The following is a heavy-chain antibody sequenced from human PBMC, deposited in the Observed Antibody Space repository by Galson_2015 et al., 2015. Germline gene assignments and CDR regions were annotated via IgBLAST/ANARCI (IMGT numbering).Heavy chain of an antibody. CDR1: GYTFSNHA. D-gene: IGHD3-16*01. J-gene: IGHJ3*02. V-gene: IGHV1-46*01. CDR3: ARDRWWGSYNAFDI. CDR2: INPSGGST. Sequence: SVKVSCKASGYTFSNHAMHWVRQAPGQGLKWMGIINPSGGSTSYAQKFQGRVTMTRDTSTSTVYMELSSLRSEDTAVYYCARDRWWGSYNAFDIWGQGTMVTVSS.